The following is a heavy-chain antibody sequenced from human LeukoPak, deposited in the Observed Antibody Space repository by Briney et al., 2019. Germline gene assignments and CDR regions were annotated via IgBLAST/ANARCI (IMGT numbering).Heavy chain of an antibody. CDR2: IKQDGSEK. CDR1: GFTFSSYW. J-gene: IGHJ4*02. CDR3: AMNSMVRGVRPDY. Sequence: GGSLRLSCAASGFTFSSYWMSWVRQAPGKGLEWVANIKQDGSEKYYVDSVKGRFTISRDNAKNSLYLQMNSLRAEDTAVYYCAMNSMVRGVRPDYWGQGTLVTVSS. D-gene: IGHD3-10*01. V-gene: IGHV3-7*01.